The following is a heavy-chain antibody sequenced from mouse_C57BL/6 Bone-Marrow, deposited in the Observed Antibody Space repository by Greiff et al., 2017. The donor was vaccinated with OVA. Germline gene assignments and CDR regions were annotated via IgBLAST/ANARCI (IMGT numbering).Heavy chain of an antibody. V-gene: IGHV1-47*01. D-gene: IGHD2-1*01. CDR3: ERNQFYYGPFAY. CDR1: GYTFTTYP. J-gene: IGHJ3*01. Sequence: QVQLQQSGAELVKPGASVKMSCKASGYTFTTYPIEWMKQNPGKSLEWIGNFHPYNDDTKYNEKFKGKATLTVDKSSSTVYLELSRLTSDDSAVYYGERNQFYYGPFAYWGQGTLVTVSA. CDR2: FHPYNDDT.